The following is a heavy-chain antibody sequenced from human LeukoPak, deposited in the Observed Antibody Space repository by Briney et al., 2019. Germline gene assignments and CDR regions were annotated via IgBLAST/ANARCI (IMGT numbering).Heavy chain of an antibody. CDR3: ARGSISMVRGVKWFDP. CDR1: GYTFTGYY. V-gene: IGHV1-2*02. CDR2: INPNSGGT. Sequence: ASVKVSCKASGYTFTGYYMHWVRQAPGQGLEWMGWINPNSGGTNYAQKFQGRVTMTRDTSISTAYMELSRLRSDDTAVYYCARGSISMVRGVKWFDPRGQGTLVTVSS. D-gene: IGHD3-10*01. J-gene: IGHJ5*02.